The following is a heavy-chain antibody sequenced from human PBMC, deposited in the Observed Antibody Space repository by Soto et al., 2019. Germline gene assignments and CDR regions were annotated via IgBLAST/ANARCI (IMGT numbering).Heavy chain of an antibody. CDR3: ARESEDLTSNFDY. CDR1: GFTFSRYS. V-gene: IGHV3-21*01. Sequence: LRLSCAASGFTFSRYSMNWVRQAPGKGLEWVSSISSTTNYIYYADSMKGRFTVSRDDAKNSVYLDMNSLSAEDTAVYYCARESEDLTSNFDYWGQGTLVTVSS. CDR2: ISSTTNYI. J-gene: IGHJ4*02.